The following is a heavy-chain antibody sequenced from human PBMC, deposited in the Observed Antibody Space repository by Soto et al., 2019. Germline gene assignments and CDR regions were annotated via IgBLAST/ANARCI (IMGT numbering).Heavy chain of an antibody. D-gene: IGHD4-17*01. Sequence: QVQLVESGGGVVQPGRSLRLSCAASGFIFSSYGMHWARQAPGKGLEWVALISYDGSDEYYTDSVKGRFTISRDNSKKTLYLQMNSLRAEKTAVYYCARVPPLYGGKGGGPLSYYGMDVWGQGTSVTVSS. CDR1: GFIFSSYG. CDR2: ISYDGSDE. V-gene: IGHV3-30*03. J-gene: IGHJ6*02. CDR3: ARVPPLYGGKGGGPLSYYGMDV.